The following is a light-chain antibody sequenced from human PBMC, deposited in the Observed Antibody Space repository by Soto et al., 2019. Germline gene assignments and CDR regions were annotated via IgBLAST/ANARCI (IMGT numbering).Light chain of an antibody. J-gene: IGLJ7*01. CDR2: DDN. V-gene: IGLV1-51*01. CDR3: GSWDSSLSAYV. CDR1: SSNIGGNS. Sequence: QSVMTQPPSVSAAPGQRVTISCSGSSSNIGGNSVSWYQQLPGTAPKLLIYDDNKRPSGIPDRFSGFKSGTSATLGITGFQTGDEADYYCGSWDSSLSAYVFGTGTQLTVL.